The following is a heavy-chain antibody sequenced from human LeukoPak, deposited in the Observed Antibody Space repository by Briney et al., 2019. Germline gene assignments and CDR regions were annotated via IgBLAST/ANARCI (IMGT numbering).Heavy chain of an antibody. V-gene: IGHV1-18*01. Sequence: GPSVTLSFTASGYTFTQYSISWVRQAQGQGFEWMGWVSPSHTTRVYSQEFQGRVTMTADTNTNTVSMELRSLRFDDTAVYFCARDYILPLETDNGDGFAIWGQGTVVTVSS. CDR3: ARDYILPLETDNGDGFAI. D-gene: IGHD3-3*02. CDR1: GYTFTQYS. J-gene: IGHJ3*02. CDR2: VSPSHTTR.